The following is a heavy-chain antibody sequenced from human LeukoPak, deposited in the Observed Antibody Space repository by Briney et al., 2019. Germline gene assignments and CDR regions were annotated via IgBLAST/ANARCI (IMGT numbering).Heavy chain of an antibody. Sequence: GGSLRLSCVASGFSFGNYAMSWVRQAPGKGLQWVSQIGGTGGATWYAGFARDRFTISRNNSKKTLYLQMSGLRVEDTAMYYCVKDPRDTYGTNWFVSWGQGTLLIVSS. CDR3: VKDPRDTYGTNWFVS. V-gene: IGHV3-23*01. CDR2: IGGTGGAT. D-gene: IGHD2-21*01. CDR1: GFSFGNYA. J-gene: IGHJ5*01.